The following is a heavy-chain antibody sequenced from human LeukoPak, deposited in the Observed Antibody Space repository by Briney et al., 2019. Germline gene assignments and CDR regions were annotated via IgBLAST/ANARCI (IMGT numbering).Heavy chain of an antibody. CDR2: ISSSSSYI. D-gene: IGHD3-10*01. J-gene: IGHJ4*02. CDR3: ASTIMVRGVIIPFDY. Sequence: KPGGSLRLSCAASGFTFSSYAMSWVRQAPGKGLEWVSSISSSSSYIYYADSVKGRFTISRDNAKNSLYLQMNSLRAEDTAVYYCASTIMVRGVIIPFDYWGQGTLVTVSS. CDR1: GFTFSSYA. V-gene: IGHV3-21*01.